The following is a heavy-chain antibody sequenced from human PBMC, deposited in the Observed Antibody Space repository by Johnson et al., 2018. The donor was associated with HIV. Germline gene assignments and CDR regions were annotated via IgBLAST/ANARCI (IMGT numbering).Heavy chain of an antibody. Sequence: VQLVESGGGVVQPGRSLRLSCAASGFTFSDHAMHWVRQAPGKGLEWVAVISYDGSSKYYADSVKGRFTISRDNSKNTLYLQMNSLRAEDTAVYYCAREDSAFDIWGQGTMVTVSS. CDR2: ISYDGSSK. CDR1: GFTFSDHA. V-gene: IGHV3-30-3*01. J-gene: IGHJ3*02. CDR3: AREDSAFDI.